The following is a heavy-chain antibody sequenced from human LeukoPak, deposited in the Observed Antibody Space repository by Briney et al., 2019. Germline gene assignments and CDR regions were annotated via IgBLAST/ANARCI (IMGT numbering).Heavy chain of an antibody. Sequence: ASVKVSCKASGYTFTSYGISWVRQAPGQGLEWMGWISAYNGNTNYAQTLQGRVTMTTDTSTSTAYMELRSLRSDDTAVYYCARVPSYYYDSSGYLYYFDYWGQGTLVTVSS. CDR3: ARVPSYYYDSSGYLYYFDY. D-gene: IGHD3-22*01. CDR1: GYTFTSYG. CDR2: ISAYNGNT. V-gene: IGHV1-18*01. J-gene: IGHJ4*02.